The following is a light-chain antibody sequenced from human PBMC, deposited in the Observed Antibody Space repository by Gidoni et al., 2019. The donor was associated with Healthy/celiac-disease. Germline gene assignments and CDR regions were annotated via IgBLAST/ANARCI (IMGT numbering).Light chain of an antibody. CDR2: GAS. V-gene: IGKV3-15*01. CDR1: QSVSSN. CDR3: QQYNNLPPYT. J-gene: IGKJ2*01. Sequence: ELVMTQSPATLSVSPGERATLSCRASQSVSSNLAWYQQKPGQAPRLLIYGASTRATGIPARFSGIGSGTGFTLTISSLQSEDFSVYYCQQYNNLPPYTFGQGTKLEIK.